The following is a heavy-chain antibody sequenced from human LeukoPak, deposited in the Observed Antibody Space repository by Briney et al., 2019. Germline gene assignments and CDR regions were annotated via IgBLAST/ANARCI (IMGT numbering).Heavy chain of an antibody. CDR3: ARPGLRMTTVVTLLY. J-gene: IGHJ4*02. V-gene: IGHV1-69*13. D-gene: IGHD4-23*01. CDR1: GGTFSSYA. Sequence: ASVKVSCKASGGTFSSYAISWVRQAPGQGLEWMGGIIPIFGTANYAQKFQGRVTITADESTSTAYMELSSLRSEDTAVYYCARPGLRMTTVVTLLYWGRGTLVTVSS. CDR2: IIPIFGTA.